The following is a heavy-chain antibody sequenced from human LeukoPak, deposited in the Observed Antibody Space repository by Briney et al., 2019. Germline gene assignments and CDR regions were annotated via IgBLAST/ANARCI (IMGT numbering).Heavy chain of an antibody. CDR3: ARDSSTSGYFYFDS. Sequence: GGSLRLSCAASGFTFSDYYMSWIRQAPGKGLEWISYISRGGRTTYYADSVKGRFTVSRDNAKNSLDLQMSSLTAEDTAIYYCARDSSTSGYFYFDSWGQGTLVTVSS. D-gene: IGHD1-26*01. J-gene: IGHJ4*02. CDR1: GFTFSDYY. V-gene: IGHV3-11*01. CDR2: ISRGGRTT.